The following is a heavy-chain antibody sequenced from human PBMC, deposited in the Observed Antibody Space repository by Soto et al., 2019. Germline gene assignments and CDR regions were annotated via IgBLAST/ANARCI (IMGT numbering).Heavy chain of an antibody. V-gene: IGHV1-69*13. J-gene: IGHJ3*02. CDR1: GGTFSSYA. CDR2: IIPIFGTA. Sequence: SVKVSCKASGGTFSSYAISWVRQAPGQGLEWMGGIIPIFGTANYSQKFQGRVTITADESTSTAYMELSSLRSEDTAVYYCARAHLDIVLVPAAPDAFDIWGQGTMVTVSS. D-gene: IGHD2-2*01. CDR3: ARAHLDIVLVPAAPDAFDI.